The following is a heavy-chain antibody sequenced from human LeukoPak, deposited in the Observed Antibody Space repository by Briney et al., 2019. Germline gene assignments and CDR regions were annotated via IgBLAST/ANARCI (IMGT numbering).Heavy chain of an antibody. D-gene: IGHD3-10*01. J-gene: IGHJ4*02. CDR3: ARQTGSGLFILP. Sequence: SETLSLTCTVSGDSISSSNSYWGWIRQPPGKGLEWIGSIYYSGNTYYNASLKSRVTISVDTSKNQFSLKLTSVTAADTAVYYCARQTGSGLFILPGGQGTLVTVSS. V-gene: IGHV4-39*01. CDR1: GDSISSSNSY. CDR2: IYYSGNT.